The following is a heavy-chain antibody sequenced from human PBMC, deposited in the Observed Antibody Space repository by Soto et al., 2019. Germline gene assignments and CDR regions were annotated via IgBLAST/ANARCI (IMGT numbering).Heavy chain of an antibody. CDR2: ISGSGDKT. Sequence: EVQFLQSGGSLAQPGTSLRLSCAASGFTFKYYAMTWVRQAPGKGLEWVSTISGSGDKTDYADSVKGRFSVTRDNYKDTLYLQMDSLRADDTALYYCARESKWYGGQYFQDWGQGTLVTVSS. CDR3: ARESKWYGGQYFQD. CDR1: GFTFKYYA. V-gene: IGHV3-23*01. D-gene: IGHD2-8*01. J-gene: IGHJ1*01.